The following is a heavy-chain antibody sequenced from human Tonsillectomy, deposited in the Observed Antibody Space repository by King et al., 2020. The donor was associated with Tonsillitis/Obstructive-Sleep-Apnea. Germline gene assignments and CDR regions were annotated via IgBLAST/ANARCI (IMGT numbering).Heavy chain of an antibody. CDR2: IRSKVYGGTT. CDR1: GFTFGDYA. D-gene: IGHD3-3*01. V-gene: IGHV3-49*04. CDR3: TRDSYYDFWSGYSYYFDY. Sequence: VQLVESGGGLVQPGRSLRLSCTASGFTFGDYAMNWVRQAPGKGLEWVGFIRSKVYGGTTEYAASVKGRFTISRDDSKSIAYLRMNSLTTEDTAVYYCTRDSYYDFWSGYSYYFDYWGQGTLVTVSS. J-gene: IGHJ4*02.